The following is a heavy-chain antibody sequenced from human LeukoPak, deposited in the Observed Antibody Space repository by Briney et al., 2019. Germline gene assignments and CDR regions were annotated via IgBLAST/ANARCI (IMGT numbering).Heavy chain of an antibody. V-gene: IGHV3-15*01. J-gene: IGHJ1*01. D-gene: IGHD3-3*01. CDR3: AKHIYGVVSIQQ. Sequence: GGSPRLSCAASGFTFRDAWMTWVRQAPGKGLEWVGRIRSKTDGGTTDYAVSVQGRFTISRDDSKNTLYLQMSSLKTEDTAVYYCAKHIYGVVSIQQWGQGTLVTVSS. CDR1: GFTFRDAW. CDR2: IRSKTDGGTT.